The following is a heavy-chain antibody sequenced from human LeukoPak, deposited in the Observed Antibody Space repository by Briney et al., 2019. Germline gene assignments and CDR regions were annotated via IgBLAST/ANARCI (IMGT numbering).Heavy chain of an antibody. CDR1: GFTVSSNY. CDR2: IRYDGSNK. J-gene: IGHJ4*02. CDR3: AKDSVNPRQRELHDY. D-gene: IGHD1-26*01. Sequence: GGSLRLSCAASGFTVSSNYMSWVRQAPGKGLEWVAFIRYDGSNKYYADSVKGRFTISRDNSKNTLYLQMNSLRAEDTAVYYCAKDSVNPRQRELHDYWGQGTLVTVSS. V-gene: IGHV3-30*02.